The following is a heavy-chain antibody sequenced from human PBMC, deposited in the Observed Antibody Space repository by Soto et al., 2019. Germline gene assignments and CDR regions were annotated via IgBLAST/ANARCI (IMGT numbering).Heavy chain of an antibody. D-gene: IGHD2-15*01. CDR1: GFPFSTAW. CDR3: TTASYIVVVVAADDDFDI. Sequence: PGGSMMLSNASSGFPFSTAWMILVRPAPGKGLEWVGRIKSKTDGGTTDYAAPVKGRFTISRDDSKNTLYLQMNSLKTEDTAVYYCTTASYIVVVVAADDDFDIWGQGTMVT. V-gene: IGHV3-15*01. CDR2: IKSKTDGGTT. J-gene: IGHJ3*02.